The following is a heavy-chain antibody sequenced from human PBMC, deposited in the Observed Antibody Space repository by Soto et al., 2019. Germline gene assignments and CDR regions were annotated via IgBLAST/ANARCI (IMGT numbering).Heavy chain of an antibody. CDR1: GGSISSYY. J-gene: IGHJ3*02. CDR2: IYYSGST. Sequence: PSETLSLTRTVSGGSISSYYWSWIPQPPGEGLEWIGYIYYSGSTNYNPSLKSRVTISVDTSKNQFSLKLSSVTAADTAVYYCARRPWNYDFWSGIQGDAFDIWGQGTMVTVSS. D-gene: IGHD3-3*01. V-gene: IGHV4-59*08. CDR3: ARRPWNYDFWSGIQGDAFDI.